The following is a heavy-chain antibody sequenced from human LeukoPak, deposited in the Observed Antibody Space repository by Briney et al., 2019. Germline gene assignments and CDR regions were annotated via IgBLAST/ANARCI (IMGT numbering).Heavy chain of an antibody. CDR3: ATQGIATRLTVDC. CDR1: GGSISSGSYY. V-gene: IGHV4-61*02. D-gene: IGHD6-6*01. CDR2: IYTSGST. J-gene: IGHJ4*02. Sequence: SETLSLTCTVSGGSISSGSYYWSWIRQPAGKGLEWIGRIYTSGSTNYNPSLKSRVTISVDTSKNQFSLKLRSVTAADTALYYCATQGIATRLTVDCWGQGTLVTVSS.